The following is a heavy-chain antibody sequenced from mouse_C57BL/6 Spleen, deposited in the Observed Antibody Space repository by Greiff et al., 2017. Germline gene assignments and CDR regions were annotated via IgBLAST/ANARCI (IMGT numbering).Heavy chain of an antibody. CDR1: GYAFSSYW. CDR3: ARMGSSWYFDD. CDR2: IYPGDGDT. Sequence: QVQLQQSGAELVKPGASVKISCKASGYAFSSYWMNWVKQRPGKGLEWIGQIYPGDGDTNYNGKFKGKATLTADKSSSTAYMELSSLTSEDSAVYFCARMGSSWYFDDWGTGTTVTVSS. V-gene: IGHV1-80*01. J-gene: IGHJ1*03.